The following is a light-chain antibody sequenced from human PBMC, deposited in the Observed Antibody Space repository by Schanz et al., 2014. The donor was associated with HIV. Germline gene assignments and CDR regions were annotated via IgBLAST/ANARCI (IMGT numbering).Light chain of an antibody. CDR3: QRYNSFSHT. CDR2: GAS. Sequence: DIQMTQSPSPLSASVGDRVTITCRASQSIGNSLAWFQQKPGRAPQLLIYGASTLAREVPTTFSGSGSGTEFTLTISSLQPDDFATYYCQRYNSFSHTFGQGTKLDIK. J-gene: IGKJ2*01. CDR1: QSIGNS. V-gene: IGKV1-5*01.